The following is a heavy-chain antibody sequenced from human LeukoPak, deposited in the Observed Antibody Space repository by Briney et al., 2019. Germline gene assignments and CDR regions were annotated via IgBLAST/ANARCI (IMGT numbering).Heavy chain of an antibody. CDR2: ISYTGNT. CDR1: DTSISSCY. J-gene: IGHJ4*02. V-gene: IGHV4-59*01. CDR3: ARVGRGDHTWGSYSFDY. Sequence: SETLSLTCTVSDTSISSCYWSWIRQPPGKGLEWIGYISYTGNTNYNPSLKSRVTISLDTSKTQFSLQLSSVTAADTAVYYCARVGRGDHTWGSYSFDYWGQGTLVTVSS. D-gene: IGHD3-16*01.